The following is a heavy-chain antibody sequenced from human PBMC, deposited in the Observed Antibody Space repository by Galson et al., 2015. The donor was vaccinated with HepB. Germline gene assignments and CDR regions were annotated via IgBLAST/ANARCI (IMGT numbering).Heavy chain of an antibody. Sequence: CAISRDSVSSNSAAWNWIRQSPSRGLEWLGRTYYRSKWYNDYAVSVKSRITINPDTSKNQFSLQLNSVTPEDTAVYYCARGVVVRYYFDCWGQGTLVTVSS. CDR3: ARGVVVRYYFDC. CDR1: RDSVSSNSAA. CDR2: TYYRSKWYN. V-gene: IGHV6-1*01. J-gene: IGHJ4*02. D-gene: IGHD3-22*01.